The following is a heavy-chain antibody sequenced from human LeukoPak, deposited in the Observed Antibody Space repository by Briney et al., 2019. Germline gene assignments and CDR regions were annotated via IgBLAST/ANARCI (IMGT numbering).Heavy chain of an antibody. J-gene: IGHJ6*04. CDR3: ARGRSTTGTGWGMDV. V-gene: IGHV1-2*04. D-gene: IGHD1-1*01. Sequence: ASVKVSCKASGYTFTGYYMHWVRQAPGQGLEWMGWINPNSGGTNYAQKFQGWVTMTRDTSISTAYMELSRLRSDDTAVYYCARGRSTTGTGWGMDVWGKGTTVTVSS. CDR1: GYTFTGYY. CDR2: INPNSGGT.